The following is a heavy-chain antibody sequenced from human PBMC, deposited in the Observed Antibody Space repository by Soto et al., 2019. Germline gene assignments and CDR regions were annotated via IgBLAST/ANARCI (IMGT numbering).Heavy chain of an antibody. CDR1: GFTFSGFW. Sequence: EVQLVESGGGLVQPGGSLRLSCGASGFTFSGFWMHWVRQAPGKGLVWVSRIDGDGTGIGYADSVKGRFTISRDNTKNMLYLQMNSLRPEDAALYYCVSGTPSGGAFHTLFDHWGQGALVTVSS. D-gene: IGHD1-26*01. CDR3: VSGTPSGGAFHTLFDH. V-gene: IGHV3-74*01. CDR2: IDGDGTGI. J-gene: IGHJ5*02.